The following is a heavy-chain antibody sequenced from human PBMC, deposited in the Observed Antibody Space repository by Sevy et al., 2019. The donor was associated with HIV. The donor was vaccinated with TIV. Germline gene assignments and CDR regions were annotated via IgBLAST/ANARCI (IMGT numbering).Heavy chain of an antibody. J-gene: IGHJ4*02. CDR1: GFIFGDYG. CDR2: FKSKIHGGTT. D-gene: IGHD1-26*01. CDR3: TRWSGSQSIFDY. V-gene: IGHV3-49*04. Sequence: GGSLRLSCTASGFIFGDYGMSWVRQAPGNGLEWIAFFKSKIHGGTTENAASVKGRFTISRDDSKNIIYLQMSNLKTEDTGVYYCTRWSGSQSIFDYLGQGTMVTVSS.